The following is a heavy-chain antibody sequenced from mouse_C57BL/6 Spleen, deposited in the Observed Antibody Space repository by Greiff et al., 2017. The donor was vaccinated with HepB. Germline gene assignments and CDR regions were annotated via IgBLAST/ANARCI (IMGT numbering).Heavy chain of an antibody. D-gene: IGHD2-4*01. CDR3: ARGVYDYDYWYFDV. Sequence: EVKVEESGPGLVKPSQSLSLTCSVTGYSITSGYYWNWIRQFPGNKLEWMGYISYDGSNNYNPSLKNRIYITRDTSKNQFFLKLNSVTTEDTATYYCARGVYDYDYWYFDVWGTGTTVTVSS. CDR1: GYSITSGYY. J-gene: IGHJ1*03. CDR2: ISYDGSN. V-gene: IGHV3-6*01.